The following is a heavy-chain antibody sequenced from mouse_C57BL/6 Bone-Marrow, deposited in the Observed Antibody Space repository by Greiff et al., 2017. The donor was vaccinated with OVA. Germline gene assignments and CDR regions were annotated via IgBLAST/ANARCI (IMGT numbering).Heavy chain of an antibody. CDR2: IYPRSGNT. CDR3: ARDYYYGSSHGGYYAMDY. D-gene: IGHD1-1*01. J-gene: IGHJ4*01. V-gene: IGHV1-81*01. Sequence: QVQLKESGAELARPGASVKLSCKASGYTFTSYGIIWVKQRTGQGLEWIGEIYPRSGNTYYNEKFKGKATLTADKSSSTAYMGLRSLTSEDSAVYFCARDYYYGSSHGGYYAMDYWGQGTSVTVSS. CDR1: GYTFTSYG.